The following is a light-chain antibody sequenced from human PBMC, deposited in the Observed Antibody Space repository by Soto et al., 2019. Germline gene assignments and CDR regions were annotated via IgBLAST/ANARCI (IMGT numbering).Light chain of an antibody. Sequence: QSVLTQPPSASGTPGQRVTFSCSGSSSNIGSKTVNWYQQLPGTAPKLLIYSNNQRPSGVPDRFSGSKSGTSASLAISGLQSEDEADYYCAAWYDSLNGVVFGGGTKLTVL. CDR1: SSNIGSKT. V-gene: IGLV1-44*01. CDR2: SNN. J-gene: IGLJ3*02. CDR3: AAWYDSLNGVV.